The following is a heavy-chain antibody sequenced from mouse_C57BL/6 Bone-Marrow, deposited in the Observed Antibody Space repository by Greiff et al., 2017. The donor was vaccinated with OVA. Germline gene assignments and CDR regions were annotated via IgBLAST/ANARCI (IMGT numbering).Heavy chain of an antibody. D-gene: IGHD1-1*01. CDR1: GYAFSSSW. CDR3: ARSYYGWFAY. CDR2: IYPGDGDT. Sequence: VQLVESGPELVKPGASVKISCKASGYAFSSSWMNWVKQRPGKGLEWIGRIYPGDGDTNYNGKFKGKATLTADKSSSTAYMQLSSLTSEDSAVYFCARSYYGWFAYWGQGTLVTVSA. V-gene: IGHV1-82*01. J-gene: IGHJ3*01.